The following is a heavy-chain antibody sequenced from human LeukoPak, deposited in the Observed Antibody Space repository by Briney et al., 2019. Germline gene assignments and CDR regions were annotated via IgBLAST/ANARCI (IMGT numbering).Heavy chain of an antibody. CDR3: ARGSSGWYLRRRWFDP. CDR2: INHSGST. V-gene: IGHV4-34*01. CDR1: GGSFSGYY. Sequence: SETLSLTCAVYGGSFSGYYWSWIRQPPGKGLEWIGEINHSGSTNYNPSLKSRVTISVDTSKNQFSLKLSSVTAADTAVYYCARGSSGWYLRRRWFDPWGQGTLVTVSS. J-gene: IGHJ5*02. D-gene: IGHD6-13*01.